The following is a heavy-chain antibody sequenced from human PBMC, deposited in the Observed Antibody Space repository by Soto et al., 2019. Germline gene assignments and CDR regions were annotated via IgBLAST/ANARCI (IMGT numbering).Heavy chain of an antibody. J-gene: IGHJ3*02. CDR3: AKDGAGYSSGWYLDDAFDI. CDR2: ISYDGNNK. D-gene: IGHD6-19*01. CDR1: GFTFSSYG. Sequence: QVQLVESGGGVVQPGRSLRLSCAASGFTFSSYGMHWVRQAPGKGLEWVAVISYDGNNKYYADSVKGRFTISRDNSKNTLYLQMNSLRAEDTAVYYCAKDGAGYSSGWYLDDAFDIWGQGTMVTVSS. V-gene: IGHV3-30*18.